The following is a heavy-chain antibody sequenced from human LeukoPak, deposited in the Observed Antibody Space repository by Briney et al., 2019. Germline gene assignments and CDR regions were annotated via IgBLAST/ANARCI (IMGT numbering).Heavy chain of an antibody. D-gene: IGHD2/OR15-2a*01. CDR1: GGSISRHY. Sequence: SETLSLTCTVSGGSISRHYWIWIRQPPGGGLEWIGEVHLNGRTHYSPSLESRVTMSADMSENHISLQLTSVTAADTAVYYCAREGGFYRPLDYSGPGTLVIVSS. CDR3: AREGGFYRPLDY. J-gene: IGHJ4*02. CDR2: VHLNGRT. V-gene: IGHV4-59*11.